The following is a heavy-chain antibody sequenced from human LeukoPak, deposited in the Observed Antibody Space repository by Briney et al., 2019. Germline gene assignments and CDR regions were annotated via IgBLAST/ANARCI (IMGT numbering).Heavy chain of an antibody. CDR3: ARDYYGSGWYGDY. D-gene: IGHD6-19*01. V-gene: IGHV3-7*01. Sequence: TGGSLRLSCAASGFTFGIYWMSCVRQAPGKGLEWVANIKQDGSEKFYVDSVKGRFTLSRDNAKNSLFLQMNSLRAEDTAVYYCARDYYGSGWYGDYWGQGTRVTVSS. J-gene: IGHJ4*02. CDR1: GFTFGIYW. CDR2: IKQDGSEK.